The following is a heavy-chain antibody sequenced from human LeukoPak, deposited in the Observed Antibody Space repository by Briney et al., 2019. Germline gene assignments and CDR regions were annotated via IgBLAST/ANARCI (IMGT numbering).Heavy chain of an antibody. CDR1: GFTFSSYG. CDR2: ISGSGGST. V-gene: IGHV3-23*01. CDR3: AKSILIQLWSDLGY. Sequence: PGGSLRLSCAASGFTFSSYGMSWVRQAPGKGLQWVSTISGSGGSTYYADSVKGRFTISRDNSKNTVYLQMNSLRAEDTAVYYCAKSILIQLWSDLGYWGQGTLVTVSS. D-gene: IGHD5-18*01. J-gene: IGHJ4*02.